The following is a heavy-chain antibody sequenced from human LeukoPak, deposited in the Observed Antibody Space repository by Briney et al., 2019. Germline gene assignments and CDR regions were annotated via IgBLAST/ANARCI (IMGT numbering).Heavy chain of an antibody. CDR2: IDPSDSYT. CDR3: ARYTTGDFDY. D-gene: IGHD1-1*01. Sequence: PGESLKISCKGSGYSFTSYWISWVRQMPGKGLEWMGRIDPSDSYTNYSPSFQGHVTISADKSISTAYLQWSSLKALDTAMYYCARYTTGDFDYWGQGTLVTVSS. CDR1: GYSFTSYW. J-gene: IGHJ4*02. V-gene: IGHV5-10-1*01.